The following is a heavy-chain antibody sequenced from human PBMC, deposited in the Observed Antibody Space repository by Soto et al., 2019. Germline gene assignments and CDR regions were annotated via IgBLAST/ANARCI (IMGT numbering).Heavy chain of an antibody. V-gene: IGHV3-23*01. Sequence: GGSLRLSCAASGFTFSSYAMSWVRQAPGKGLEWVSAISGSGGSTYYADSVKGRFTISRDNSKNTLYLQMNSLRAEDTAVYYCAKAYSSGWYGSKDYFDYWGQGTLVTVSS. J-gene: IGHJ4*02. CDR2: ISGSGGST. CDR3: AKAYSSGWYGSKDYFDY. CDR1: GFTFSSYA. D-gene: IGHD6-19*01.